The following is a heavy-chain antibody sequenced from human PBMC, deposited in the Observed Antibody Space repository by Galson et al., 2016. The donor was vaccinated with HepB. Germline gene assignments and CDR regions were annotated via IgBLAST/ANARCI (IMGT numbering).Heavy chain of an antibody. J-gene: IGHJ4*02. CDR2: IYPGDSDT. Sequence: QSGAEVKKPGESLRISCKGSGYSFTTHWIGWVRQMPGKGLEWMGIIYPGDSDTRYRPSFQGQVTISVDKSISTVYLQWSSLKASDTAIYYCARSLGSGDYYIFDSWGQGTLVTVSS. D-gene: IGHD3-10*01. CDR3: ARSLGSGDYYIFDS. V-gene: IGHV5-51*01. CDR1: GYSFTTHW.